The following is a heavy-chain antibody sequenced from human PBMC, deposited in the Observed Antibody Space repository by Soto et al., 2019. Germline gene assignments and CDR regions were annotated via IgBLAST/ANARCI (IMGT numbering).Heavy chain of an antibody. V-gene: IGHV4-31*03. CDR1: GDSFGYYY. J-gene: IGHJ6*02. CDR2: IYYSGST. CDR3: ARAVNEWLRLGAYYYGMDV. D-gene: IGHD5-12*01. Sequence: PSETRSLTCTVSGDSFGYYYWSWIRQHPGKGLEWIGYIYYSGSTYYNPSLKSRVTISVDTSKNQFSLKLSSVTAADTAVYYCARAVNEWLRLGAYYYGMDVWGQGTTVTVSS.